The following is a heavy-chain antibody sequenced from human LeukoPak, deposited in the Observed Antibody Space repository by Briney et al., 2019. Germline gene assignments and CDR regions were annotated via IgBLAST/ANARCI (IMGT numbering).Heavy chain of an antibody. J-gene: IGHJ4*02. V-gene: IGHV1-8*01. CDR3: ASLRDGYNC. D-gene: IGHD5-24*01. CDR1: GYTPTTYD. Sequence: DSSMASGYTPTTYDINWVLQDTGPGLEWMGWMNPNSGNTGYAQKFQGRITMTRNTSISTPYMELSSLRSEDTAVYCCASLRDGYNCWGQGTLVTVSS. CDR2: MNPNSGNT.